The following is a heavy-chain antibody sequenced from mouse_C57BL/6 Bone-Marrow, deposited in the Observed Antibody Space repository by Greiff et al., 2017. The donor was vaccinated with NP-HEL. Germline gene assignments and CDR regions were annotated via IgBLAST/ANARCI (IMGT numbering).Heavy chain of an antibody. J-gene: IGHJ1*03. D-gene: IGHD1-1*01. V-gene: IGHV14-3*01. Sequence: EVQLQQSVAELVRPGASVKLSCTASGFNIKNTYMHWVKQRPEQGLEWIGRIDPANGTTTYAPKFQGKAPITAATSSNTAYLQLSSLTSEDTAIDYGARGAPYYYGSSYDWYFDGWGTGTTVTVSS. CDR3: ARGAPYYYGSSYDWYFDG. CDR1: GFNIKNTY. CDR2: IDPANGTT.